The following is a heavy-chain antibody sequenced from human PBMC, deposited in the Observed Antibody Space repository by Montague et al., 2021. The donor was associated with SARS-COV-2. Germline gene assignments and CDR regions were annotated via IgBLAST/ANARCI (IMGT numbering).Heavy chain of an antibody. D-gene: IGHD3-3*01. CDR1: GFTFSSYS. Sequence: SLRLSCAASGFTFSSYSMNWVRRAPGKGLEWVSSISSSSSYIYYADSVKGRFTFSRDNAKNSLYLQMNSLRAEDTAVYYCARDRWPYDFWSGYYLRGVFDPWGQGTLVTVSS. CDR2: ISSSSSYI. CDR3: ARDRWPYDFWSGYYLRGVFDP. J-gene: IGHJ5*02. V-gene: IGHV3-21*01.